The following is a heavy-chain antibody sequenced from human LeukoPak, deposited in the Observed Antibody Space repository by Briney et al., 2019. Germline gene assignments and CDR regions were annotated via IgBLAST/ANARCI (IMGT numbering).Heavy chain of an antibody. CDR3: AKVAVAGGFDY. CDR2: IYYSGST. V-gene: IGHV4-39*07. J-gene: IGHJ4*02. Sequence: SETLSLTCTVSSGSISSSSYYWGWIRQPPGKGLEWIGSIYYSGSTYYNPSLKSRVTISVDTSKNQFSLKLSSVTAADTAVYYCAKVAVAGGFDYWGQGTLVTVSS. D-gene: IGHD6-19*01. CDR1: SGSISSSSYY.